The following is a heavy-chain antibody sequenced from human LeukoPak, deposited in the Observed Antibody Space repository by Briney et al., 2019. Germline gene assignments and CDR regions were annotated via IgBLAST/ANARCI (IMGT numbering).Heavy chain of an antibody. D-gene: IGHD2-8*01. CDR3: TTSACTNGVCYTSVNY. J-gene: IGHJ4*02. CDR2: IKSKTDGGTT. V-gene: IGHV3-15*01. Sequence: GGSLRLSCAASGFTFSNAWMSWVRQAPGKGLEWVGRIKSKTDGGTTDYAAPVKGKFTMSRDDSKNTLYLQMNSLKTEDTAVYYCTTSACTNGVCYTSVNYWGQGTLVTVSS. CDR1: GFTFSNAW.